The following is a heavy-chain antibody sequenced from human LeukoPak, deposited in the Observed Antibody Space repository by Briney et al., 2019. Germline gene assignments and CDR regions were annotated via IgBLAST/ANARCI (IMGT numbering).Heavy chain of an antibody. CDR2: IYYSGTT. Sequence: SETLSLTCTVSGGSISNYYWNWIRQPPGKGLEWIGYIYYSGTTNYNPSLKSRVSMSVDTSKNQFSLKLSSVTAADTAVYYCARAPMVGKGDLFDYWGQGTLVTVSS. V-gene: IGHV4-59*12. J-gene: IGHJ4*02. CDR3: ARAPMVGKGDLFDY. CDR1: GGSISNYY. D-gene: IGHD3-10*02.